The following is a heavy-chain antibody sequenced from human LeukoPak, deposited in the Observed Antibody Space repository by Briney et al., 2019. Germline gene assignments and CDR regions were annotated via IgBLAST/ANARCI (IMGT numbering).Heavy chain of an antibody. CDR1: GFTFSSYS. CDR2: IPTSSTYI. Sequence: GGSLRLSCAASGFTFSSYSMNWVRQAPGKGLGWVSSIPTSSTYIHYADSVKGRFTISRDNAKNSLYLQMNSLRAEDTAVYYCARISKGYAYDYLDYWSQGTLVTVSS. V-gene: IGHV3-21*01. CDR3: ARISKGYAYDYLDY. J-gene: IGHJ4*02. D-gene: IGHD5-18*01.